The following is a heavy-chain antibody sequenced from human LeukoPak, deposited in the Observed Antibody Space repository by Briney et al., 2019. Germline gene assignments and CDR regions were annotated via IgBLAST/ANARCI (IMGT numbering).Heavy chain of an antibody. CDR3: ARVHYYYDSSGSSNWFDP. J-gene: IGHJ5*02. V-gene: IGHV1-2*04. CDR1: GYTFTGYY. D-gene: IGHD3-22*01. Sequence: ASVKVSCKASGYTFTGYYMHWVRQAPGQGLEWMGWINPNSGGTNYAQKFQGWVTMTRDTSISTAYMELSRLRSEDTAVYYCARVHYYYDSSGSSNWFDPWGQGTLVTVSS. CDR2: INPNSGGT.